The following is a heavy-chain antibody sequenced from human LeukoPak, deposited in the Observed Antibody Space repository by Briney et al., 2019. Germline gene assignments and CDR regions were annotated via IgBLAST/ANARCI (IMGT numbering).Heavy chain of an antibody. V-gene: IGHV4-59*01. J-gene: IGHJ5*02. CDR1: GGSISTYY. D-gene: IGHD3-10*01. CDR3: ARGDMMLRGVIDEIDP. Sequence: SETLSLICTVSGGSISTYYWMWIRQPPGKGLEWIGCTHYSGNTNYNPSLKSRVTMSVDTSKNLFSLKLSSVTAADSAVYYCARGDMMLRGVIDEIDPWGQGTLVTVSS. CDR2: THYSGNT.